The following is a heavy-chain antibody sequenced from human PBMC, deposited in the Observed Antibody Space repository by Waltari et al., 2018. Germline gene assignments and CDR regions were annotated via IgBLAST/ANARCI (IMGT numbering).Heavy chain of an antibody. D-gene: IGHD3-3*01. V-gene: IGHV3-30*18. CDR2: ISYDGSNK. CDR3: AKADYDFWTFDY. J-gene: IGHJ4*02. Sequence: QVQLVESGGGVVQPGRSLRLSCAASGFTFSSYAMHWVRQAPGKGLEWVAVISYDGSNKYYADSVKGRFTISRDNSKNTLYLQMNSLRAEDTAVYYCAKADYDFWTFDYWGQGTLVTVSS. CDR1: GFTFSSYA.